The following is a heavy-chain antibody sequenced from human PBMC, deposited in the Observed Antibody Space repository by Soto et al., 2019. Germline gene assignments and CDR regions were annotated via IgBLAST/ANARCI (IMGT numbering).Heavy chain of an antibody. D-gene: IGHD6-19*01. Sequence: GGSLRLSCAASGFTFSNAWMNWVRQAPGKGLEWVGRIKSKTDGGTTDYAAPVKGRFTISRDDSKNTLYLQMNSLKTEDTAVYYCTTDFSSGWRYYYYGMDVWGQGTTVTVSS. V-gene: IGHV3-15*07. J-gene: IGHJ6*02. CDR1: GFTFSNAW. CDR3: TTDFSSGWRYYYYGMDV. CDR2: IKSKTDGGTT.